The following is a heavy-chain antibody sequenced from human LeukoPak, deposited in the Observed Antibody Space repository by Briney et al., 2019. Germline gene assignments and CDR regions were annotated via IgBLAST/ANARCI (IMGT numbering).Heavy chain of an antibody. CDR3: ARHGDSSSRSIDY. J-gene: IGHJ4*02. V-gene: IGHV5-51*01. CDR1: AYSFSTYW. D-gene: IGHD2-21*02. Sequence: GESLKISCQGSAYSFSTYWIGWVRQMPGKGLEWMGIIYPDNSDTRYSPSFQGQVTISADKSINIAYLQWSSLKASDTALYFCARHGDSSSRSIDYWGRGTLVTVSS. CDR2: IYPDNSDT.